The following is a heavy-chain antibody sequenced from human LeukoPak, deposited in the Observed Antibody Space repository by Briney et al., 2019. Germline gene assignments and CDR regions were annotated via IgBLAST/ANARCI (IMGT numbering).Heavy chain of an antibody. Sequence: ASVKVSCKASGYTFTSYDINWVRQATGQGLEWMGWMNPNSGNTGYAQKFQGRVTMTRNTSISTAYMELSSLRSEDTAVYYCARLYSSGWFNAFDIWGQGTVVTVSS. CDR1: GYTFTSYD. CDR3: ARLYSSGWFNAFDI. J-gene: IGHJ3*02. CDR2: MNPNSGNT. D-gene: IGHD6-19*01. V-gene: IGHV1-8*01.